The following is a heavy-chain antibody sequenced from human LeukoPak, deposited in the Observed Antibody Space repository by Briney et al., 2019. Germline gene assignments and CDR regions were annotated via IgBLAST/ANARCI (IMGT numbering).Heavy chain of an antibody. CDR1: GGSISSSSYY. J-gene: IGHJ4*02. D-gene: IGHD6-19*01. CDR2: IYYSGST. CDR3: ARDPPIAVAGTEIDY. Sequence: SETLSLTCTVSGGSISSSSYYWGWIRQPPGKGLEWIGSIYYSGSTYYNPSLKSRVTISVDTSKNQFSLKLSSVTAADTAVYYCARDPPIAVAGTEIDYWGQGTLVTVSS. V-gene: IGHV4-39*07.